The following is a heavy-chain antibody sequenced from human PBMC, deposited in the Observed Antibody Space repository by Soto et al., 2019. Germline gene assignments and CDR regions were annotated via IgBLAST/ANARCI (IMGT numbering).Heavy chain of an antibody. V-gene: IGHV4-39*01. J-gene: IGHJ4*02. Sequence: SETLSLTCTVSGGSISSSSYYWGWIRQPPGKGLEWIGSIYYSGSTYYNPSLKSRVTISVDTSKNQFSLKLSSVTAADTAVYYCARQLQDYYGSGVGSDYWGQGPLVTVS. D-gene: IGHD3-10*01. CDR3: ARQLQDYYGSGVGSDY. CDR2: IYYSGST. CDR1: GGSISSSSYY.